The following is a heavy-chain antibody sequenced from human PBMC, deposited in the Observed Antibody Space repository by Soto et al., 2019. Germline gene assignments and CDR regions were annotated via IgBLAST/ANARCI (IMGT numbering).Heavy chain of an antibody. CDR2: IHYSGST. J-gene: IGHJ4*02. CDR1: GCNISSGDYY. Sequence: PSETLSLTSTVSGCNISSGDYYWSSIRQPPGKGLEWIGSIHYSGSTYYNPSLKSRLSISLHTSKNQFSLRLSSVTAADTAVYYCARAPVRGSDVGDFDCWGQGTLVTAPQ. V-gene: IGHV4-30-4*01. D-gene: IGHD1-26*01. CDR3: ARAPVRGSDVGDFDC.